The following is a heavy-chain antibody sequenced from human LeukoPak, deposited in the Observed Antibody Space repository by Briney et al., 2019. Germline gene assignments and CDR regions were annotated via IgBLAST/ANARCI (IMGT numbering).Heavy chain of an antibody. CDR1: GFTFSSYW. CDR2: IKQDGSEK. V-gene: IGHV3-7*03. CDR3: AREPYGDYFDY. J-gene: IGHJ4*02. D-gene: IGHD4-17*01. Sequence: PGGSLRLSCAASGFTFSSYWMSWVRQAPGKGLEWVANIKQDGSEKYYVDSVKGRFTISRDNAKNSLYPQMNSLRAEDTAVYYCAREPYGDYFDYWGQGTLVTVSS.